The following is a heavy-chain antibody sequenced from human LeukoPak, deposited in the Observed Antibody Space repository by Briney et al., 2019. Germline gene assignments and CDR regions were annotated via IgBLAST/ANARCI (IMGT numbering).Heavy chain of an antibody. J-gene: IGHJ3*02. CDR2: IKQDGSEK. Sequence: GGSLRLSCAASGFTFSSYWMNWVRQAPGMGLEWVAKIKQDGSEKYYVDSVKGRFTISRDNAKNSLYLQMNTLRAEDTALYYCARVSYYPHDAFDIWGQGTMVAVSS. D-gene: IGHD2-8*01. V-gene: IGHV3-7*01. CDR1: GFTFSSYW. CDR3: ARVSYYPHDAFDI.